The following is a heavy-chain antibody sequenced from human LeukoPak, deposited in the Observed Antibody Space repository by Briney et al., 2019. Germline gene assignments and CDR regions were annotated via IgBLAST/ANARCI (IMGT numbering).Heavy chain of an antibody. J-gene: IGHJ4*02. CDR3: AKWGCSGGSCYPFDY. V-gene: IGHV3-48*01. D-gene: IGHD2-15*01. CDR2: ISSISNTI. Sequence: GGSLRLSCAASGFTFSSYTMIWVRQAPGKGLEWVSYISSISNTIYYADSVKGRFTISRDNSKNTLYLQMNSLRAEDTAVYYCAKWGCSGGSCYPFDYWGQGTLVTVSS. CDR1: GFTFSSYT.